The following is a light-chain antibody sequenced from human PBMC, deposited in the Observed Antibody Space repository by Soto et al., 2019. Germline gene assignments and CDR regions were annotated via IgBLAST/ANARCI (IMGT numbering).Light chain of an antibody. CDR1: QSISSW. Sequence: DIQMTQSPSTLSASVGDRVTITCRASQSISSWLAWYQQKPGKAPKLLIYKASTLESGVPSRFSGSGSGTAFTLTISSLQHVDFATYYYQKYNSSPWTFGQGTKVEIK. CDR2: KAS. V-gene: IGKV1-5*03. CDR3: QKYNSSPWT. J-gene: IGKJ1*01.